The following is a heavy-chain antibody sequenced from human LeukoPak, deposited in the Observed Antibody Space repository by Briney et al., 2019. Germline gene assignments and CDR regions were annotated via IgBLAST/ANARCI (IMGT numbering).Heavy chain of an antibody. J-gene: IGHJ6*03. CDR1: GYSISSGYY. CDR2: IYHSGST. CDR3: ARDQPYMDV. Sequence: SETLSLTCIVSGYSISSGYYWVWIRQPPGKGLEWIGSIYHSGSTLYNPSLKSRVTISVDTSKNKFSLKLSSVTAADAAMYYCARDQPYMDVWGEGTTVTVSS. V-gene: IGHV4-38-2*02.